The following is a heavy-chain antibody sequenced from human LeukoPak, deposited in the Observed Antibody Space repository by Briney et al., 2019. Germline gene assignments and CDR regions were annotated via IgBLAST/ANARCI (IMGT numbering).Heavy chain of an antibody. D-gene: IGHD3-9*01. CDR3: AADREYDILTGYYLRRFDP. CDR1: GFTFTSSA. Sequence: GASVKVSCKASGFTFTSSAVQWVRQARGQRLEWIGWIVVGSGNTNYAQKFQERVTITRDMSTSTAYMELSSLRSEDTAVYYCAADREYDILTGYYLRRFDPWGQGTLVTVSS. CDR2: IVVGSGNT. V-gene: IGHV1-58*01. J-gene: IGHJ5*02.